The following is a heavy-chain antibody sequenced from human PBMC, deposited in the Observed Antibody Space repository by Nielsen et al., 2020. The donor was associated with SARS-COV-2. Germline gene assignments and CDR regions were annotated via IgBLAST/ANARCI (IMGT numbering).Heavy chain of an antibody. CDR1: GGSISSGGYS. CDR3: ARGGRITFGGADDAFDI. Sequence: SETLSFTCAVSGGSISSGGYSWSWIRQPPGKGLEWIGYIYHSGRTYYNPSLKSRVTISVGRSKNQFPLKLSSVTAADTAVYYCARGGRITFGGADDAFDIWGQGTMVTVSS. CDR2: IYHSGRT. V-gene: IGHV4-30-2*01. J-gene: IGHJ3*02. D-gene: IGHD3-16*01.